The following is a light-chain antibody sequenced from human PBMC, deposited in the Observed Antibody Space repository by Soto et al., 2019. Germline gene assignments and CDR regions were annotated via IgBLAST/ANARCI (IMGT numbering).Light chain of an antibody. CDR2: NAS. V-gene: IGKV3-15*01. Sequence: VLTQSPATLSLSPGERANLSCRACPSLYSNLAWYQQKPGQAPRLLIYNASTRATGIPARFSGSGSGTEFTLTINSLQSEDFAVYYCQQYHIWPPWTFGQGSKVEVK. J-gene: IGKJ1*01. CDR1: PSLYSN. CDR3: QQYHIWPPWT.